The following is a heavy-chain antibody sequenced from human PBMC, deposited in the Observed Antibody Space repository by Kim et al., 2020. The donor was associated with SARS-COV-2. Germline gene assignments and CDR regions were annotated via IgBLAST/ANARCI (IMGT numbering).Heavy chain of an antibody. CDR3: ARHGQWLEQTFDY. J-gene: IGHJ4*02. Sequence: YSPSFQGQVTISADKSISTAYLQWSSLKASGTAMYYCARHGQWLEQTFDYWGQGTLVTVSS. D-gene: IGHD6-19*01. V-gene: IGHV5-51*01.